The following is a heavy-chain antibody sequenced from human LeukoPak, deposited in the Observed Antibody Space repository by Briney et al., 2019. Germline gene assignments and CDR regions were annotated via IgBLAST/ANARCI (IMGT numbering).Heavy chain of an antibody. Sequence: GGSLRLSCAASGLTVSSNYMSWVRQAPGKGLEWVSLLYSDGRIYYADSAKGRFAISRDNSRNTLYLQMNSLRAEDTAVYYCVRDFDSGSGSYGDYWGQGTLVTVSS. CDR3: VRDFDSGSGSYGDY. CDR2: LYSDGRI. V-gene: IGHV3-66*01. J-gene: IGHJ4*02. D-gene: IGHD3-10*01. CDR1: GLTVSSNY.